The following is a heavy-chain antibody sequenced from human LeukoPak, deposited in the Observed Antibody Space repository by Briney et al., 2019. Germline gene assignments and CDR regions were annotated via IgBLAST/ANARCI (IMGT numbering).Heavy chain of an antibody. D-gene: IGHD4-17*01. CDR2: ISGGSNNI. CDR3: ATGVTTIDY. J-gene: IGHJ4*02. V-gene: IGHV3-23*01. CDR1: GFTFSSYA. Sequence: PGGSLRLSCAASGFTFSSYAMNWVRQAPGKGLEWVSSISGGSNNINYAGSVKGRFTTSRDNSQNTLYLQMNSLRDEDTAVYYCATGVTTIDYWGQGTLVTVSS.